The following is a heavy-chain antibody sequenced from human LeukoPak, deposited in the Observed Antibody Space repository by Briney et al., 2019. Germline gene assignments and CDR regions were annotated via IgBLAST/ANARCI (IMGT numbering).Heavy chain of an antibody. V-gene: IGHV4-39*07. D-gene: IGHD3-3*01. CDR1: GGSISSSSYY. CDR3: AREKLTIFGVVMVSKILNWFDP. CDR2: IYYSGST. Sequence: PSETLSLTCTVSGGSISSSSYYWGWIRQPPGKGLEWIGSIYYSGSTYYNPSLKSRVTISVDTSKNQFSLKLSSVTAADTAVYYCAREKLTIFGVVMVSKILNWFDPWGQGTLVTVSS. J-gene: IGHJ5*02.